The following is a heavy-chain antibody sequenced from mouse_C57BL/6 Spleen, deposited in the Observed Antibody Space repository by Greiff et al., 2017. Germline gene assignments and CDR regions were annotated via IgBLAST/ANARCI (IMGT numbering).Heavy chain of an antibody. J-gene: IGHJ4*01. CDR3: ARRYYSNYDYAMDY. V-gene: IGHV5-12*01. CDR2: ISNGGGST. Sequence: EVQGVESGGGLVQPGGSLKLSCAASGFTFSDYYMYWVRQTPEKRLEWVAYISNGGGSTYYPDTVKGRFTISRDNAKNTLYLQMSRLKSEDTAMYYYARRYYSNYDYAMDYWGQGTSVTVSS. CDR1: GFTFSDYY. D-gene: IGHD2-5*01.